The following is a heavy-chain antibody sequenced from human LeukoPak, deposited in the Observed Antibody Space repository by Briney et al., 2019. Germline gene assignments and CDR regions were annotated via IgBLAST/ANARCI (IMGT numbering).Heavy chain of an antibody. V-gene: IGHV3-30*19. CDR3: ARDPYDFWSGYYPYYFDY. J-gene: IGHJ4*02. Sequence: PGRSLRLSCAASGFTFSSYGMHWVRQAPGKGLEWVAVIWYDGSNKYYADSVKGRFTISRDNSKNTLYLQMNSLRAEDTAVYYCARDPYDFWSGYYPYYFDYWGQGTLVTVSS. CDR1: GFTFSSYG. CDR2: IWYDGSNK. D-gene: IGHD3-3*01.